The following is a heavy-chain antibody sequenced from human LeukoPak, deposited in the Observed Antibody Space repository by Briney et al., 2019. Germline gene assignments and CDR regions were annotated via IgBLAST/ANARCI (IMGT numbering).Heavy chain of an antibody. D-gene: IGHD4-17*01. Sequence: GASVKVSCKASGGTFSSYAISWVRQAPGQGLEWMGGIIPIFGTANYAQKFQGRVTMTTDTSTSTAYMELRSLRSDDTAVYYCASLSYGDAEPTPFDYWGQGTLVTVSS. J-gene: IGHJ4*02. CDR3: ASLSYGDAEPTPFDY. CDR1: GGTFSSYA. V-gene: IGHV1-69*05. CDR2: IIPIFGTA.